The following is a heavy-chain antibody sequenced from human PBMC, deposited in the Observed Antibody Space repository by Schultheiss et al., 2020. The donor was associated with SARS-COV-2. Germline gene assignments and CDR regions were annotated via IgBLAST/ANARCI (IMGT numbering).Heavy chain of an antibody. CDR2: IYHTGST. Sequence: SETLSLTCSVSGGSISSGGYYWSWVRQHPGKGLEWIGYIYHTGSTYYNPSLRSRVNMSVDTSENRFSLTLTSVTAADTALYYCAREGSRSYHGLDYWGQGTLVTVSS. V-gene: IGHV4-31*02. J-gene: IGHJ4*02. D-gene: IGHD1-14*01. CDR3: AREGSRSYHGLDY. CDR1: GGSISSGGYY.